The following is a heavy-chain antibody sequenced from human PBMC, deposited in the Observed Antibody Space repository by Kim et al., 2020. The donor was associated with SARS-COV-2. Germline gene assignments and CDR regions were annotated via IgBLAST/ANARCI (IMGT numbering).Heavy chain of an antibody. D-gene: IGHD3-3*01. CDR3: ARDYYAIFGVVTIKQNTAMVSPLDY. CDR2: INPNSGGT. J-gene: IGHJ4*02. Sequence: ASVKVSCKASGYTFTGYYMHWVRQAPGQGLEWMGRINPNSGGTNYAQKFQGRVTMTRDTSISTAYMELSRLRSDDTAVYYCARDYYAIFGVVTIKQNTAMVSPLDYWGQGTLVTVSS. CDR1: GYTFTGYY. V-gene: IGHV1-2*06.